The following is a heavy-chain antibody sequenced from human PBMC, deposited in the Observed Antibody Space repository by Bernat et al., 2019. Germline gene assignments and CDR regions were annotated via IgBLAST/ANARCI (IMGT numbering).Heavy chain of an antibody. V-gene: IGHV3-7*04. CDR2: LNQDGSEK. CDR3: ARAGSGDHPDAFDI. D-gene: IGHD2-21*02. Sequence: EVHLVESGGGLVQPGGSLRLSCAVSRFTFSSYWMIWVRQPRGTGLEWVATLNQDGSEKYYVDSLKGRFTISRDNAKNSLFLQMNSLRAEDTGVYYCARAGSGDHPDAFDIWGQGTMVTVSS. CDR1: RFTFSSYW. J-gene: IGHJ3*02.